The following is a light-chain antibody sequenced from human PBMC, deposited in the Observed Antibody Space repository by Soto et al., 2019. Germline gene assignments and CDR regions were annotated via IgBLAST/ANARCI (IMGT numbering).Light chain of an antibody. V-gene: IGKV3-20*01. Sequence: EIVLTQSPGTLSLSPGERATLSCRASQSISITSLAWHQRKPGQAPRFLILGASTRATGIPDRFSGSGSGTDFTLTISRLEPEDFAVYYCQQYGSLPETFGQGTKLEIK. J-gene: IGKJ2*01. CDR2: GAS. CDR3: QQYGSLPET. CDR1: QSISITS.